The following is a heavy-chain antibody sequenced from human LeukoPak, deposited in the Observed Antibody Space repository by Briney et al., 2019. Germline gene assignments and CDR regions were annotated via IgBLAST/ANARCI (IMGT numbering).Heavy chain of an antibody. Sequence: SVKVSCKASGGTFSSYAISWVRQAPGQGLEWMGRIIPILGIANYAQKFQGRVTITADKSTSTAYMELSSLRSEDTAVYYCAREGDIVVVIAQSNWFDPWGQGTLVTVSS. J-gene: IGHJ5*02. CDR1: GGTFSSYA. CDR3: AREGDIVVVIAQSNWFDP. D-gene: IGHD2-21*01. V-gene: IGHV1-69*04. CDR2: IIPILGIA.